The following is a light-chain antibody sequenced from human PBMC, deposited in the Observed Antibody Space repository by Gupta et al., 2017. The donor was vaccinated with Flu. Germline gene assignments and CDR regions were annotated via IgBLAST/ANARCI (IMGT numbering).Light chain of an antibody. V-gene: IGLV2-14*04. CDR3: SSYTSSSTWV. Sequence: SITISCTGTSSEVGGYKYVSWYQQHPGKAHKLMIYDVSKRPAGVSNRFSGSKAGNTASLTISGLQAEDEGDYYCSSYTSSSTWVFGGGTKLTVL. J-gene: IGLJ3*02. CDR1: SSEVGGYKY. CDR2: DVS.